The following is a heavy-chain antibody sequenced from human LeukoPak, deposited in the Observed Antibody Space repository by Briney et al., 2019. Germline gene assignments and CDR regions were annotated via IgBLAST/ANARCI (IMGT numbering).Heavy chain of an antibody. D-gene: IGHD3-22*01. CDR2: IHSSGST. CDR1: GDSISSSSYY. Sequence: SETLSLTCTVSGDSISSSSYYWGWIRQPPGKGLEWMGSIHSSGSTYYNPPLQSRVTMSVDTSKNQFSLKLSSVTAADTAVYYCARSPSGYRFDSWGQGTLVTVSS. J-gene: IGHJ4*02. V-gene: IGHV4-39*01. CDR3: ARSPSGYRFDS.